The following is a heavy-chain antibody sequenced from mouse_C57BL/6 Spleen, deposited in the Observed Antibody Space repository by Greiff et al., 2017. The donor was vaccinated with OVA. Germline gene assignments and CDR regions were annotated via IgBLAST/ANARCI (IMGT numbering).Heavy chain of an antibody. D-gene: IGHD1-1*01. CDR1: GYTFTSYW. Sequence: VQLQQPGAELVKPGASVKLSCKASGYTFTSYWMHWVKQRPGRGLEWIGRIDPNSGGTKYNEKFKSKATLTVDKPSSTAYMQLSSLTSKDSAVYYCARSGPLITTVVADWYFDVWGTGTTVTVSS. CDR3: ARSGPLITTVVADWYFDV. V-gene: IGHV1-72*01. J-gene: IGHJ1*03. CDR2: IDPNSGGT.